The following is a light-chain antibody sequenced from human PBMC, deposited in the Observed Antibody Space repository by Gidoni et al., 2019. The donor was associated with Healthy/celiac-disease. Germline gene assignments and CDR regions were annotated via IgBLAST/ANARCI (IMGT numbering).Light chain of an antibody. V-gene: IGLV1-44*01. Sequence: QSVLTQPPPASGPPGQRGTISCSGSISNIGSNTVTWYQQLPGTAPKLLIYSNNQRPSGVPDRFSGSKSGTSASLAISGLQSEDEADYYCAAWDDSLNGSHVVFGGGTKLTVL. CDR3: AAWDDSLNGSHVV. CDR1: ISNIGSNT. J-gene: IGLJ2*01. CDR2: SNN.